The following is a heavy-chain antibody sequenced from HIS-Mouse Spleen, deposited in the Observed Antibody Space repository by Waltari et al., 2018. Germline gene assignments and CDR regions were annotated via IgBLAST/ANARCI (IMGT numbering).Heavy chain of an antibody. Sequence: QVQLVQSGAEVKKPGASVKVSCKASGYTFTGYYMHWVRQAPGQGLEWMGWTNPSSGGTNYAKKFQGRVTMTRDTSISTAYMELSRLRSDDTAVYYCARGRLQWLHWGQGTLVTVSS. D-gene: IGHD5-12*01. CDR1: GYTFTGYY. CDR3: ARGRLQWLH. CDR2: TNPSSGGT. J-gene: IGHJ4*02. V-gene: IGHV1-2*02.